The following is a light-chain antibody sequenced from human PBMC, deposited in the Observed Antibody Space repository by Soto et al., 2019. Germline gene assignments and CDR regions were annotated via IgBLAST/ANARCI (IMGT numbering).Light chain of an antibody. V-gene: IGKV1-5*01. CDR2: DAS. J-gene: IGKJ2*01. Sequence: DIQMTQSPSTLSASVGDRVTITCRASQSISTWLAWYQQKPGKAPKLLIYDASGLESGVPSRFSGSGSGTEFTLTISSLQPDDFATYYCQQYGNHYSVGQGTKLEIK. CDR1: QSISTW. CDR3: QQYGNHYS.